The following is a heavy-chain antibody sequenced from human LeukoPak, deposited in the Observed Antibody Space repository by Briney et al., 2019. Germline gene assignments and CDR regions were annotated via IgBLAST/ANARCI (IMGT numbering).Heavy chain of an antibody. CDR2: ISAYNGNT. CDR1: GYTFTSYG. D-gene: IGHD3-9*01. Sequence: ASVKVSCKAPGYTFTSYGISWVRQAPGQGLEWMGWISAYNGNTNYAQKLQGRVTMTTDTSTSTAYMELRSLRSDDTAVYYCARDYDILTGSISFDYWGQGTLVTVSS. V-gene: IGHV1-18*04. J-gene: IGHJ4*02. CDR3: ARDYDILTGSISFDY.